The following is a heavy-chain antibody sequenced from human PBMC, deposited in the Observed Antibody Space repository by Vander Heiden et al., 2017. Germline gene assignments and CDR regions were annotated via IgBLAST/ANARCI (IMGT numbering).Heavy chain of an antibody. CDR3: AKAYTAMVTGFDY. J-gene: IGHJ4*02. V-gene: IGHV3-9*01. CDR1: GLTFDDYA. D-gene: IGHD5-18*01. Sequence: EVQLVESGGGLVQPGRSLRLSCAASGLTFDDYAMHWVRQAPGKGLEWVSGIRWNSGSIGYADSVKGRFTISRDNAKNSLYLQMNSLRAEDTALYYCAKAYTAMVTGFDYWGQGTLVTVSS. CDR2: IRWNSGSI.